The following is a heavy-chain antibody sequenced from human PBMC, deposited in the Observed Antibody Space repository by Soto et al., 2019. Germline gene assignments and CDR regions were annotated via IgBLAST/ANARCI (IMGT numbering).Heavy chain of an antibody. D-gene: IGHD6-6*01. CDR2: ITSSGSNT. CDR1: GFTFSGYN. Sequence: QVQLVESGGGLVKPGGSLRLSCAPSGFTFSGYNMSWIRQAPGKGVEWVSYITSSGSNTFDAESVKGRFTISRDNTMNSLYLQMNSLSAEDTAVYYCARRGTISSAHHFDHWGQGTLVTVSS. CDR3: ARRGTISSAHHFDH. V-gene: IGHV3-11*01. J-gene: IGHJ4*02.